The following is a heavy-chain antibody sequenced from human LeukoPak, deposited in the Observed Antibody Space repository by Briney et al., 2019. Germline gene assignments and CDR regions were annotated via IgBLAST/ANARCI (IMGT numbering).Heavy chain of an antibody. Sequence: GGSLRLSCAASGFTFSSYAMSWVRQAPGKGLEWVSAISGGGGSTYYADSVKGRFTISRDNSKNTLYLQMNSLRAEDTAVYYCAKTVMDYYDSSGRYYFDYWGQGTLVTVSS. CDR2: ISGGGGST. CDR1: GFTFSSYA. D-gene: IGHD3-22*01. V-gene: IGHV3-23*01. J-gene: IGHJ4*02. CDR3: AKTVMDYYDSSGRYYFDY.